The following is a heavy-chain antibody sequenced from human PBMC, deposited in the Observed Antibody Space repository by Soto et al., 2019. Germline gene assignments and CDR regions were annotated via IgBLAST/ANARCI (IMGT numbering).Heavy chain of an antibody. CDR1: GFTFSSYA. CDR3: VKASGDFWSGYYHDY. D-gene: IGHD3-3*01. CDR2: ISSNGGST. Sequence: PGGSLRLSCSASGFTFSSYAMHWVRQAPGKGLEYVSAISSNGGSTYYADSVKGRFTISRDNSKNTLYLQMSSLRAEDTAVYYCVKASGDFWSGYYHDYWGQGTLVTVSS. V-gene: IGHV3-64D*08. J-gene: IGHJ4*02.